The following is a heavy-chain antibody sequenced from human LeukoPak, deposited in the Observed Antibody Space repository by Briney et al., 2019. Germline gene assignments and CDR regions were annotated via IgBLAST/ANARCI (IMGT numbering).Heavy chain of an antibody. V-gene: IGHV3-30*18. Sequence: PGGSLRLSCAASGFTFSSYGMHWVRQAPGKGLEWVAVISYDGSNKYYADSVKGRFTISRDNSKNTLYLQMNSLRAEDTAVYYCAKAKVPAAITSWFDPLGQGTLVTVSS. CDR3: AKAKVPAAITSWFDP. CDR1: GFTFSSYG. CDR2: ISYDGSNK. D-gene: IGHD2-2*01. J-gene: IGHJ5*02.